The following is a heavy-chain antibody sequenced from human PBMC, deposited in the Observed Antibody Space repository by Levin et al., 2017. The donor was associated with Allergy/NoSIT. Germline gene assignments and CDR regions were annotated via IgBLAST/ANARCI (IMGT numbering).Heavy chain of an antibody. Sequence: GESLKISCKASGYSFTGYWIAWVRQMPGKGLEWMGIINPADSDTRYSPSFQGQVTMSVDKSITTAYLQWSSLKASDTAMYHCAKSRGWDVFDIWGQGTMVTVSS. CDR3: AKSRGWDVFDI. CDR1: GYSFTGYW. J-gene: IGHJ3*02. D-gene: IGHD1-26*01. CDR2: INPADSDT. V-gene: IGHV5-51*01.